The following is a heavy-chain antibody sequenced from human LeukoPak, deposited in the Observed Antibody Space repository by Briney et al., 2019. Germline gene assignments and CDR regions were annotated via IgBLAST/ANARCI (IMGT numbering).Heavy chain of an antibody. CDR3: ARGDYGDYESNYYYYYGMEV. CDR2: ISWNSGSI. CDR1: GFTVSSNY. D-gene: IGHD4-17*01. Sequence: GGSLRLSCAASGFTVSSNYMSWVRQAPGKGLEWVSGISWNSGSIGYADSVKSRFTISRDNAKNSLYLQMNSLRAGDTAVYYCARGDYGDYESNYYYYYGMEVWGQGTTVTVS. V-gene: IGHV3-48*04. J-gene: IGHJ6*02.